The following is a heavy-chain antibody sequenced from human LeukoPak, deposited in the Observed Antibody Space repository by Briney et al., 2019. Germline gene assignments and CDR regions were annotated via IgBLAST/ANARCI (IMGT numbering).Heavy chain of an antibody. CDR2: INSDGSST. J-gene: IGHJ4*02. Sequence: GGSLRLSCAASGFTFSSYWVHWVRQAPGKGLVWVSRINSDGSSTSYADSVRGRFSISRDNAKNTLYLQMNSLRAEDTAVYYCARGLSGYASSLGYWGQGTLVTVSA. V-gene: IGHV3-74*01. CDR3: ARGLSGYASSLGY. D-gene: IGHD6-6*01. CDR1: GFTFSSYW.